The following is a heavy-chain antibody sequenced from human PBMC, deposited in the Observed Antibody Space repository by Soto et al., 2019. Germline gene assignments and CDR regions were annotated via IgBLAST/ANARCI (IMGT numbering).Heavy chain of an antibody. V-gene: IGHV3-53*02. CDR1: GFTVSSNY. CDR2: LYRGGST. J-gene: IGHJ6*02. Sequence: EVQLVETGGGLIQPGGSLRLSCAASGFTVSSNYMSWVRQAPGKGLGWVSVLYRGGSTYYADFVKARFTISNDNCKDTLYLQIGRPTAEYSSVYYYERPDNYSFPSDMDVCGHGTTVTVSS. CDR3: ERPDNYSFPSDMDV. D-gene: IGHD4-4*01.